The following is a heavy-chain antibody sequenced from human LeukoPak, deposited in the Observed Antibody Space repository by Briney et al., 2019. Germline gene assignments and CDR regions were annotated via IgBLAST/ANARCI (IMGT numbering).Heavy chain of an antibody. Sequence: SETLSLTCTVSGGSISSYYWSWIRQPPGKGLEWIGYIYYSGSTNYNPSLKSRVTISVDTSKNQFSLKLSSVTAADTAVYYCARSGFPSHAFDIWGQGTMVTVSS. J-gene: IGHJ3*02. D-gene: IGHD3-10*01. V-gene: IGHV4-59*08. CDR2: IYYSGST. CDR1: GGSISSYY. CDR3: ARSGFPSHAFDI.